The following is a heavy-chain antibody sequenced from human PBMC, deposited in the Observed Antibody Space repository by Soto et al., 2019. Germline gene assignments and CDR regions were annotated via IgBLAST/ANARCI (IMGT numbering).Heavy chain of an antibody. CDR2: VHHSESA. CDR1: GGSISSVGYY. V-gene: IGHV4-31*03. Sequence: SETLSLTCTVAGGSISSVGYYRSWIRQHPGKGLEWIGYVHHSESASYNPSLRSRVAISVDTSKNQFSLRLNSVTAADTAVYYCASHYDFWSGYFPYWGQGTLVTVSS. J-gene: IGHJ4*02. D-gene: IGHD3-3*01. CDR3: ASHYDFWSGYFPY.